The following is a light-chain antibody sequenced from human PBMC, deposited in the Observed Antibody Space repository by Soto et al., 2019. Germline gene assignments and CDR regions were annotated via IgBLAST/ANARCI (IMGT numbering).Light chain of an antibody. V-gene: IGKV3-15*01. CDR3: QQYYKWPIT. Sequence: IVLTQSPASLSVSPGEGATLSCRASQNVNSLLAWYQQKPGRPPRLLIYGASTRATGIPARFSGSWSGTEFTLSISSLQSEDFAVYYCQQYYKWPITFGLGTRLE. CDR2: GAS. CDR1: QNVNSL. J-gene: IGKJ5*01.